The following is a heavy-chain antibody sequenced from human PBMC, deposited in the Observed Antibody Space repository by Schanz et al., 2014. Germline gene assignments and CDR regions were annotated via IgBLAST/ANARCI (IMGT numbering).Heavy chain of an antibody. Sequence: EVQLVESGGGLVQPGGSLRLSCAASGFTFGSYGMSWVRQGPGKGLEWVSGISGGGGSTYYADSVKGRFTISRDNSKNTLYLQMNSLRAEDTAVYYCAKDLLYGAPMPLNHLDYWGQGTLVTVSS. J-gene: IGHJ4*02. CDR2: ISGGGGST. V-gene: IGHV3-23*04. CDR1: GFTFGSYG. CDR3: AKDLLYGAPMPLNHLDY. D-gene: IGHD2-2*01.